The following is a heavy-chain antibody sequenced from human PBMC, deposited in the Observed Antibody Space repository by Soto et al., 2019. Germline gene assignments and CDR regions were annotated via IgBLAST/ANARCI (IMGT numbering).Heavy chain of an antibody. CDR2: IYYSGST. CDR1: AGSISSSSYY. V-gene: IGHV4-39*01. D-gene: IGHD2-15*01. Sequence: SETLSLTCTVCAGSISSSSYYWGWIRQPPGKGLEWIGSIYYSGSTYYNPSLKSRVTISVDTSKNQFSLKLSSVTAADTAVYYCARRTVVSDYYYYGMDVWGQGTTVT. J-gene: IGHJ6*02. CDR3: ARRTVVSDYYYYGMDV.